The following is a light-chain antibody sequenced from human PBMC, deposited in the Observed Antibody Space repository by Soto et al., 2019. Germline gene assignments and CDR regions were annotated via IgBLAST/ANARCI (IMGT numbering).Light chain of an antibody. J-gene: IGKJ2*01. Sequence: IVLTQSPGTLSLSPGEKATLSCRASQSVSSSYLAWYQQKPGQGPRLLIYDASTRATGIPDRFSGSGSGTYFTLTINRLEPEDFAVYFCQQYGASPYTFGQGTKLEIK. CDR2: DAS. CDR3: QQYGASPYT. V-gene: IGKV3-20*01. CDR1: QSVSSSY.